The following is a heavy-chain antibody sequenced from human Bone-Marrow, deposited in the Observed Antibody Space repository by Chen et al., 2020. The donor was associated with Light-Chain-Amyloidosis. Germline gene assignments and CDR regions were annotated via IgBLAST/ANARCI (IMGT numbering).Heavy chain of an antibody. CDR1: GFTFSSYT. Sequence: VQLVESGGGEVRPGGSLRLSCVASGFTFSSYTMNWVRQTPGRGLEWVSYISRSSSHIYYADSMRGRFTISRDNAKNSLYLQMNNLRAEDTAVYYCARGGSYYYFDYWGQGILVTVSS. D-gene: IGHD1-26*01. V-gene: IGHV3-21*01. CDR2: ISRSSSHI. CDR3: ARGGSYYYFDY. J-gene: IGHJ4*02.